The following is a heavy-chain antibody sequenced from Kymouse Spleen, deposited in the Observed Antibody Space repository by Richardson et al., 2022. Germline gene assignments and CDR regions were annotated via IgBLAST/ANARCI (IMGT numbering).Heavy chain of an antibody. CDR2: ISYDGSNK. CDR3: AKIAAPTYYYYYGMDV. D-gene: IGHD6-6*01. Sequence: QVQLVESGGGVVQPGRSLRLSCAASGFTFSSYGMHWVRQAPGKGLEWVAVISYDGSNKYYADSVKGRFTISRDNSKNTLYLQMNSLRAEDTAVYYCAKIAAPTYYYYYGMDVWGQGTTVTVSS. CDR1: GFTFSSYG. V-gene: IGHV3-30*18. J-gene: IGHJ6*02.